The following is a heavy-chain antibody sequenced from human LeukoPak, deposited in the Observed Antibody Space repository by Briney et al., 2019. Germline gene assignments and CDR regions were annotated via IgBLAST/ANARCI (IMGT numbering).Heavy chain of an antibody. V-gene: IGHV3-23*01. J-gene: IGHJ4*02. Sequence: TGGSLRLSCTVSGFTFSTYAMTWVRQAPGEGLEWVSTISGSGSGTYYADSVKGRFTISRDNSKDTLYLQMNSLRADDTAVYYCAKDFGDCSNGVCYGKPFDYWGQGTLVTASS. CDR3: AKDFGDCSNGVCYGKPFDY. CDR2: ISGSGSGT. D-gene: IGHD2-8*01. CDR1: GFTFSTYA.